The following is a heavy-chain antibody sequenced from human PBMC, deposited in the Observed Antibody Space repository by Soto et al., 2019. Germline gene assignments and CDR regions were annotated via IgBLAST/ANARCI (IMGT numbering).Heavy chain of an antibody. V-gene: IGHV3-74*01. D-gene: IGHD3-3*01. CDR2: INSDGSST. J-gene: IGHJ4*02. CDR1: GFTFSSYW. CDR3: ARVGYDFWSGYLIDY. Sequence: SLRPSCAASGFTFSSYWMHWVRHAPGKGLVWVSRINSDGSSTSYADSVKGRFTISRDSAKNTLYLQMNSLRAEDTAVYYCARVGYDFWSGYLIDYWGQGTLVTVSS.